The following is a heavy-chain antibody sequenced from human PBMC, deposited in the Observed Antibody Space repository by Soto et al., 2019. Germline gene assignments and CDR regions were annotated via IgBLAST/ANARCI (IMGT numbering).Heavy chain of an antibody. J-gene: IGHJ4*02. CDR2: ISPKSTYR. CDR3: VRGGGGGLFEH. V-gene: IGHV3-11*06. CDR1: GFPFSDYY. Sequence: QVHLVESGGGLVKPGGSLRLSCPTSGFPFSDYYMSWIRQAPGKGLEWLSHISPKSTYRNYADSVKGRSTISRDNTKSSLFLQMNSLGVEDTAVYYCVRGGGGGLFEHWGQGVLVTVSS. D-gene: IGHD2-21*01.